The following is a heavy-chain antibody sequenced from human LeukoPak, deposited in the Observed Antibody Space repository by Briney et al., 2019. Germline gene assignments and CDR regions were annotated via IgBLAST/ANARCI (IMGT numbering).Heavy chain of an antibody. D-gene: IGHD3-22*01. Sequence: AGGSLRLSCTASGFTFGDYAMSWVRQAPGKGLEWVGFIRSKAYGGTTEYAASVKGRFTISRDDSKSIAYLQINSLKTEDTAVYYCTRSVGGYYFFDYWGQGTLVTVSS. CDR2: IRSKAYGGTT. V-gene: IGHV3-49*04. J-gene: IGHJ4*02. CDR1: GFTFGDYA. CDR3: TRSVGGYYFFDY.